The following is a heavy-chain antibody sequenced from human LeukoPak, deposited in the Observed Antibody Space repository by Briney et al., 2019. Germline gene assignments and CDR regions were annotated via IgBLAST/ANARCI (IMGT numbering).Heavy chain of an antibody. V-gene: IGHV5-51*01. CDR2: IYPGDSNT. J-gene: IGHJ4*02. D-gene: IGHD6-6*01. CDR1: GYTFTNSW. Sequence: GESLKISCKGSGYTFTNSWIAWVRQMPGKGLEWMGIIYPGDSNTRYSPSFQGQVTVSADKSISTAYLQWSSLKASDTAMYYCAKLLGGASRPGFDYWDQGTLVTVSS. CDR3: AKLLGGASRPGFDY.